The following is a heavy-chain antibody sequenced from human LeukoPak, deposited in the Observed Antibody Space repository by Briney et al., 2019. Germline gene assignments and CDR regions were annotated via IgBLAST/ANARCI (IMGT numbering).Heavy chain of an antibody. CDR1: GYTLTELS. CDR3: ATPSLPVARGYAFDI. D-gene: IGHD6-19*01. CDR2: FDPEDGET. Sequence: RASVKVSCKVSGYTLTELSMHWVRQAPGKGLEWMGGFDPEDGETIYAQKSQGRVTMTEDTSTDTAYMELSSLRSEDTAVYYCATPSLPVARGYAFDIWAQGTMVTVSS. V-gene: IGHV1-24*01. J-gene: IGHJ3*02.